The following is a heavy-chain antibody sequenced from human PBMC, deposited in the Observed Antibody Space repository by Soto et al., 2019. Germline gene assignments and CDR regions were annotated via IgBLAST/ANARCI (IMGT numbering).Heavy chain of an antibody. CDR2: IYYRGST. J-gene: IGHJ4*02. D-gene: IGHD1-20*01. Sequence: SETLSLTCIVSGGSISNYYWSWIRQPPGKGLEWIGDIYYRGSTNYNPSLKSRVTISVDTSKNQFSLKLSSVTAADTAVYYCARGGYNWNDVTDYWGQGTLLTVSS. CDR3: ARGGYNWNDVTDY. V-gene: IGHV4-59*01. CDR1: GGSISNYY.